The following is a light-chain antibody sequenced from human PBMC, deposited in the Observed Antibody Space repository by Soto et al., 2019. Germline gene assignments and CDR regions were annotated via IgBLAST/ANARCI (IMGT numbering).Light chain of an antibody. V-gene: IGKV3-20*01. CDR2: AAS. CDR1: QSVGSTY. CDR3: QQFGTSPRYT. Sequence: EILLTQSPGTLSLSPGERATLSCRTSQSVGSTYLAWYQQKPGQAPRLLIYAASRRATGIPDRFSGSGAGTDFTLTISRLEPEDFAVYYCQQFGTSPRYTFGQGTKLEI. J-gene: IGKJ2*01.